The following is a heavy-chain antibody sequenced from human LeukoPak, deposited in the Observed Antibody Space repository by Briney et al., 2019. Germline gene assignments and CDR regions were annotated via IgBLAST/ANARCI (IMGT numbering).Heavy chain of an antibody. J-gene: IGHJ6*02. Sequence: GGSLRLSCAASGFTFSNNGMHWGRQAPGKGLEWVAVISYDESDKYCAGSVKGRFTISRDNSNHTLYLQMNSLRPEDTAVYYCAKGVVAATNAAYYGMDVWGQVTTVTVSS. CDR2: ISYDESDK. D-gene: IGHD2-15*01. V-gene: IGHV3-30*18. CDR1: GFTFSNNG. CDR3: AKGVVAATNAAYYGMDV.